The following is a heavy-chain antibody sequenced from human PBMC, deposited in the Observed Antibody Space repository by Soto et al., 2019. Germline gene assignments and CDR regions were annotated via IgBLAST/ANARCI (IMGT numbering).Heavy chain of an antibody. Sequence: PSETLSLTCTVSGGSISSYYWSWIRQPPGKGLEWIGYIYYSGSTNYNPSLKSRVTISVDTSKNQFSLKLSSVTAADTAVYYCAGVLANWNYYFDYWGQGTLVTVSS. CDR3: AGVLANWNYYFDY. CDR2: IYYSGST. CDR1: GGSISSYY. V-gene: IGHV4-59*01. J-gene: IGHJ4*02. D-gene: IGHD1-7*01.